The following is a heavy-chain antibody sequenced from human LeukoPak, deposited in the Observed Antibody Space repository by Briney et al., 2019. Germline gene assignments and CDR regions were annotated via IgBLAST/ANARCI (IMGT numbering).Heavy chain of an antibody. CDR3: ARATGGWYSGYFQH. Sequence: GASVKVSCKASGGTFSSYAISWVRQAPGQGLEWMGGIIPIFGTANYAQKFQGRVTITTDESTSTAYMELSSLRSEDTAVYYCARATGGWYSGYFQHWGQGTLVTVSS. CDR1: GGTFSSYA. V-gene: IGHV1-69*05. CDR2: IIPIFGTA. D-gene: IGHD6-19*01. J-gene: IGHJ1*01.